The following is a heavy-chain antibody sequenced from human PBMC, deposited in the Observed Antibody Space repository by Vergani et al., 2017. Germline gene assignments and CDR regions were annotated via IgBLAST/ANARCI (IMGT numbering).Heavy chain of an antibody. CDR2: ISSSSSYI. D-gene: IGHD1-26*01. CDR3: ALGGIVGATSPFDY. CDR1: GFSFSTYS. Sequence: EVQLQESGGGLVKPGGSLRVSCAASGFSFSTYSINWVRQAPGKGLEWVSSISSSSSYIYYADSVKGRFTISRDNAKNSLYLQMNSLRAEDTAVYYCALGGIVGATSPFDYWGQGTLVIVSS. J-gene: IGHJ4*02. V-gene: IGHV3-21*01.